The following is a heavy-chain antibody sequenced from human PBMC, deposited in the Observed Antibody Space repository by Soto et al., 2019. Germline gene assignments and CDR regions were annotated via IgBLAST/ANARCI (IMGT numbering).Heavy chain of an antibody. V-gene: IGHV1-69*06. CDR2: IIPIFGTA. J-gene: IGHJ3*02. CDR1: GGTFSSYA. CDR3: ARVAPDIVLVPDAIGGAFDI. D-gene: IGHD2-2*01. Sequence: ASVKVSCKASGGTFSSYAISWVRQAPGQGLEWMGGIIPIFGTANYAQKFQGRVTITADKSTSTAYMELSSLRSEDTAVYYCARVAPDIVLVPDAIGGAFDIWGQGTMVTVSS.